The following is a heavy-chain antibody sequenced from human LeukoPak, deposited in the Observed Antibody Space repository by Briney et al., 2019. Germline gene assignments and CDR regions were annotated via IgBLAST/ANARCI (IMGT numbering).Heavy chain of an antibody. CDR3: ARAPWYYGSGSYYFSDY. CDR1: GGSITTSNW. D-gene: IGHD3-10*01. Sequence: PSETLSLTCAVSGGSITTSNWWTWVRQPPGKGLEWIGEINHTGSTNYNPSLKSRVTISVDRSKDQFSLKLSSVTAADTAVYYCARAPWYYGSGSYYFSDYWGQGTLVTVSS. J-gene: IGHJ4*02. CDR2: INHTGST. V-gene: IGHV4-4*02.